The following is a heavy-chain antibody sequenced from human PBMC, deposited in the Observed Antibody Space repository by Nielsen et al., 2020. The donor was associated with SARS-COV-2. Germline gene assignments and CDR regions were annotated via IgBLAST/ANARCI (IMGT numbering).Heavy chain of an antibody. V-gene: IGHV6-1*01. CDR1: GDSVSSNSAA. CDR2: TYYRSKWYN. J-gene: IGHJ5*02. D-gene: IGHD6-13*01. CDR3: ARGLSAGKVSATNWFDP. Sequence: SETLSLTCAISGDSVSSNSAAWNWIRQSPSRGLEWLGRTYYRSKWYNDYAVSVKSRITINPDTSKNQFSLQLNSVTPEDTAVYYCARGLSAGKVSATNWFDPWGQGTLVTRLL.